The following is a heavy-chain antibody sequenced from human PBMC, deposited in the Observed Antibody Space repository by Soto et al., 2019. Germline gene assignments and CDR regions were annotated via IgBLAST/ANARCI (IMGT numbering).Heavy chain of an antibody. V-gene: IGHV3-21*01. Sequence: KPGGSLRLSCAASGFTLSRHTMNWVRQAPGKGLEWVSFIGSRTSDIYYADSVKGRFTISRDNAKNSLYLDLTRLRAGDTAVYFCVRDYYDTSGYPNTFDMWGQGTMVTVSS. CDR3: VRDYYDTSGYPNTFDM. D-gene: IGHD3-22*01. CDR1: GFTLSRHT. J-gene: IGHJ3*02. CDR2: IGSRTSDI.